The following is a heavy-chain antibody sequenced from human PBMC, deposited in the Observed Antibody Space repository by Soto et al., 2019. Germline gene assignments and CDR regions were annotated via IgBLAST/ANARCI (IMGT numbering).Heavy chain of an antibody. CDR2: IHYTGST. Sequence: HVQLQESGLGLVKPSQTLSLTCTVSGDSISSGYHYWTWIRQFPGKGLEWLGYIHYTGSTYYRPSLRGRVTLSVDTSKNHFSLEVAAVTAADTAVYFCARFPILGLPAANYGLDVWGRGTTVTVSS. CDR3: ARFPILGLPAANYGLDV. J-gene: IGHJ6*02. V-gene: IGHV4-31*03. CDR1: GDSISSGYHY. D-gene: IGHD2-2*01.